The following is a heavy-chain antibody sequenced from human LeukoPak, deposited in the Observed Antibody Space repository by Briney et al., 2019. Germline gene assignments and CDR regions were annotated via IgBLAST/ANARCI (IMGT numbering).Heavy chain of an antibody. CDR2: IYTSGNT. CDR1: GCSISNYF. CDR3: TRGFLQIDY. J-gene: IGHJ4*02. Sequence: PSETLSLPCPVSGCSISNYFWTWIRQPPGKGLEWIGYIYTSGNTNYNPSLESRVTMSVDTSKNQFSLRLNSVTAADTAVYYCTRGFLQIDYWGQGTLVTVSS. V-gene: IGHV4-4*09.